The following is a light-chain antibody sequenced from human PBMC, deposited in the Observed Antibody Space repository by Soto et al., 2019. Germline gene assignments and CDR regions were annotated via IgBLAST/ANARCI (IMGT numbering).Light chain of an antibody. V-gene: IGKV3-11*01. CDR2: DVS. CDR1: QSVGSS. J-gene: IGKJ1*01. Sequence: EIVLTQSPATLSLSPGERVTLSCRASQSVGSSLAWFQQKPGQAPRLFIYDVSNRAIGIPARFSGSGSGTDFTLTISSLEPEDSAVYYCQQRSNWPRTFGQGTKVDIK. CDR3: QQRSNWPRT.